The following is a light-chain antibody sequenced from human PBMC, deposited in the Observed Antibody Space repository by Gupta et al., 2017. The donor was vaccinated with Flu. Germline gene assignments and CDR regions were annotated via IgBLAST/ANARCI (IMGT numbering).Light chain of an antibody. CDR2: GAS. Sequence: EIVMTQSPATLSLSPGERATLSCRASQSVSSSYLSWYQQKPGQAPRLLIYGASTRATGIPARFSGSGSGTDFTLTISSLQPEDFAVYYCQQDYNSPFGQGTRLEIK. CDR1: QSVSSSY. CDR3: QQDYNSP. J-gene: IGKJ5*01. V-gene: IGKV3D-7*01.